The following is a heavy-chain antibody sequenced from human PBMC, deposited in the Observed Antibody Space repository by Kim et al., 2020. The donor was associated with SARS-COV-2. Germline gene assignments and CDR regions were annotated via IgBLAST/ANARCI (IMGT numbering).Heavy chain of an antibody. CDR1: GGTFSSYA. V-gene: IGHV1-69*04. CDR3: ARDVLPGYPLLASYYGMDV. Sequence: SVKVSCKASGGTFSSYAISWVRQAPGQGLEWMGRIIPILGIANYAQKFQGRVTITADKSTSTAYMELSSLRSEDTAVYYCARDVLPGYPLLASYYGMDVWGQGTTVTVSS. J-gene: IGHJ6*02. CDR2: IIPILGIA. D-gene: IGHD3-16*02.